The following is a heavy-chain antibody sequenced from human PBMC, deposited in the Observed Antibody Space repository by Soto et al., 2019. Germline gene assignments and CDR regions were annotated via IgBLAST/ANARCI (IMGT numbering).Heavy chain of an antibody. V-gene: IGHV1-46*01. J-gene: IGHJ1*01. CDR1: GYLFTAYS. D-gene: IGHD2-15*01. Sequence: VKVSCKASGYLFTAYSMHWVRLAPGQGLEWMGVVNPSGGSTKYAQNFQGRVTMTRDTSTTTIYMELSSLRSDDTAIYYCAREENCSGGTCYSEYFHRWGQGTLVTVSS. CDR2: VNPSGGST. CDR3: AREENCSGGTCYSEYFHR.